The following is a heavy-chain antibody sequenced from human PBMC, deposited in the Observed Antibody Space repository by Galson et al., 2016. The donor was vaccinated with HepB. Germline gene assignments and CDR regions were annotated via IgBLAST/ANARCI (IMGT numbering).Heavy chain of an antibody. CDR1: GFSFGSYA. CDR3: ARPVSADEGLGN. D-gene: IGHD2-8*01. Sequence: SLRLSCAASGFSFGSYAMHWVRQTPAKGLEWVAVISGDGTNKYYADSVKGRFTISRDNARHSLYLEMNSLRPEDTATYYCARPVSADEGLGNWGQGTLVTVSS. J-gene: IGHJ4*02. CDR2: ISGDGTNK. V-gene: IGHV3-30*03.